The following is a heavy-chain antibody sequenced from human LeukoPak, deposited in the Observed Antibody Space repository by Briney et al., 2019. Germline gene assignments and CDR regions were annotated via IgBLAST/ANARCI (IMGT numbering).Heavy chain of an antibody. D-gene: IGHD2-15*01. CDR1: GYTFTGYY. CDR3: ARGGDIVVVVAATFGY. CDR2: INPNSGGT. Sequence: ASVKVSCKASGYTFTGYYMHWVRQAPGQGLEWMGWINPNSGGTNYAQKFQGWVTMTRDTSISTAYMELSRLRSDDTAVYYCARGGDIVVVVAATFGYWGQGTLVTVSS. V-gene: IGHV1-2*04. J-gene: IGHJ4*02.